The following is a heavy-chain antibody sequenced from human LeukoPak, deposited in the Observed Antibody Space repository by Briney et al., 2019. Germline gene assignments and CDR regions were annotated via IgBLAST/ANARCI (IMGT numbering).Heavy chain of an antibody. J-gene: IGHJ5*02. Sequence: IIXIFVTANYAQKFQGRVTITTDESTSTAYMELSSLRSEDTAVYYCASTYDSSGYYSPSWFDPWGQGILVTVSS. V-gene: IGHV1-69*05. CDR3: ASTYDSSGYYSPSWFDP. D-gene: IGHD3-22*01. CDR2: IIXIFVTA.